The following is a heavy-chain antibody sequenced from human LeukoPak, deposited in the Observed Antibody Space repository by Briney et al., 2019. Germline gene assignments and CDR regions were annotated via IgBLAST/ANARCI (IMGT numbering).Heavy chain of an antibody. D-gene: IGHD3-22*01. V-gene: IGHV4-34*01. CDR2: INHSGST. CDR1: GGSFSGYY. J-gene: IGHJ4*02. Sequence: SETLSLTCAVYGGSFSGYYWSWIRQPPGKGLEWIGEINHSGSTNYNPSLKSRVTISVDTSKNQFSLKLSSVTAADTAAYYCARGDDSSGYYDLYYFDYWGQGTLVTVSS. CDR3: ARGDDSSGYYDLYYFDY.